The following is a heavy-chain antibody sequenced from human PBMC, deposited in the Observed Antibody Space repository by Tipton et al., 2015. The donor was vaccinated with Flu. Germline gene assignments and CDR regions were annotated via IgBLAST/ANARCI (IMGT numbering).Heavy chain of an antibody. J-gene: IGHJ4*02. D-gene: IGHD5/OR15-5a*01. CDR3: ARGDVSANAYLDS. V-gene: IGHV4-34*01. Sequence: TLSLTCTVSGGFVSSYYWTWIRQPPGKGLEWIGEINHTGNTNYNPSLKSRVTMSVDTSKNQFSLKVTSLTAADTAVYYCARGDVSANAYLDSWGRGTLVTVSS. CDR2: INHTGNT. CDR1: GGFVSSYY.